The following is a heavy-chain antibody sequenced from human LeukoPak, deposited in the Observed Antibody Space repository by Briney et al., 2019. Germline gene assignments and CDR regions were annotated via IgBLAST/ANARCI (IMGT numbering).Heavy chain of an antibody. Sequence: ASVKVSCKASGATFSSYAISWVRQAPGPGLEWMGGVIPIFGTANYAQKFQGRVTITADESTSTAYMELSSLRSEDTAVYYCARDRVLGDTIGYYYGMDVWGKGTTVTVSS. V-gene: IGHV1-69*13. J-gene: IGHJ6*04. CDR3: ARDRVLGDTIGYYYGMDV. CDR1: GATFSSYA. D-gene: IGHD3-10*01. CDR2: VIPIFGTA.